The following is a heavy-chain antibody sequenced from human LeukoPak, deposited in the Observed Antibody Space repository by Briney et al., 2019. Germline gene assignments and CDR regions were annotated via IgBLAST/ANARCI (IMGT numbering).Heavy chain of an antibody. J-gene: IGHJ2*01. D-gene: IGHD4-23*01. Sequence: PGGSLRLSYAASGFNFSNYDMHWVRQSTERGLEWVSAIGTTGDTYSPFSVRGRFIISRDNVKNSLYLQMTSLRAGDTAVYYCARDRLGTDYSGNPGGPNWYFDLWGRGTLVTVSS. CDR2: IGTTGDT. CDR3: ARDRLGTDYSGNPGGPNWYFDL. CDR1: GFNFSNYD. V-gene: IGHV3-13*01.